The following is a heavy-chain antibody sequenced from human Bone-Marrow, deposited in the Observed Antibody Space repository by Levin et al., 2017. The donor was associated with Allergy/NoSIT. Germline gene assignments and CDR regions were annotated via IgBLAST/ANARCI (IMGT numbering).Heavy chain of an antibody. CDR1: GGTFSSYA. Sequence: SMKVSCKASGGTFSSYAISWVRQAPGQGLEWMGGIIPIFGTANYAQKFQGRVTITADESTSTAYMELSSLRSEDTAVYYCARDRSSWDWFDPWGQGTLVTVSS. CDR3: ARDRSSWDWFDP. D-gene: IGHD3-10*01. J-gene: IGHJ5*02. CDR2: IIPIFGTA. V-gene: IGHV1-69*13.